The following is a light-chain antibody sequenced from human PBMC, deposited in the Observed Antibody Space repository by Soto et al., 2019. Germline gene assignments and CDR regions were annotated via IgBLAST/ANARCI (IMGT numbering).Light chain of an antibody. CDR2: EIN. CDR3: SSFAGSNNFPYV. CDR1: SSDVGAYDY. V-gene: IGLV2-8*01. Sequence: QSALTRPPSASGSPGQSVTISCTGTSSDVGAYDYVSWYQQHPGKAPKLMIYEINKRPSGVPDRSSGSKSGNTASLTVSGLQAEDEADYYCSSFAGSNNFPYVFGTGTKVTVL. J-gene: IGLJ1*01.